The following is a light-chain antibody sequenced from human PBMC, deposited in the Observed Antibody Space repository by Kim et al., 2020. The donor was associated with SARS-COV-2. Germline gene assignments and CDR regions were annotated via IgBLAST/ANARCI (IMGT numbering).Light chain of an antibody. CDR2: AAS. CDR1: QSISSY. Sequence: DIQMTQSPSSLSASVGDRVTITCRANQSISSYLNWYQQKPGRAPNLLIYAASSLQSGVPSRFSGSGSETDFTLTISSPQTEDFATYYCKQSYNITYTFGQGTKVEI. V-gene: IGKV1-39*01. J-gene: IGKJ2*01. CDR3: KQSYNITYT.